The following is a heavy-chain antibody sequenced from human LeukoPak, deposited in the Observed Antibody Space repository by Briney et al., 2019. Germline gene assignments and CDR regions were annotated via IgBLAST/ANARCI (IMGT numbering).Heavy chain of an antibody. J-gene: IGHJ6*02. D-gene: IGHD3/OR15-3a*01. CDR1: GYTFTSYA. Sequence: ASVKVSCKASGYTFTSYAMHWVRQAPGQRLEWMGWINAGNGNTKYSQKFQGRVTITRDTSARTAYMELSSLRSEDTAVYYCARDLLDSDYYGMDVWGQVTTVTVSS. V-gene: IGHV1-3*01. CDR3: ARDLLDSDYYGMDV. CDR2: INAGNGNT.